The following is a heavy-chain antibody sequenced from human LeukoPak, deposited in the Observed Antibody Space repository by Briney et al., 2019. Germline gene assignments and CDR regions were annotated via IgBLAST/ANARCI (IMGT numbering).Heavy chain of an antibody. J-gene: IGHJ3*02. Sequence: GRSLRLSCAASGFTFSSYGMHWVRQAPGKGLEWVAFIRYDGSNKYYADSVKGRFTISRDNSKNTLYLQMNSLRAEDTAVYYCAKEAGFSAAFDIWGQGTMVTVSS. V-gene: IGHV3-30*02. D-gene: IGHD3-10*01. CDR2: IRYDGSNK. CDR3: AKEAGFSAAFDI. CDR1: GFTFSSYG.